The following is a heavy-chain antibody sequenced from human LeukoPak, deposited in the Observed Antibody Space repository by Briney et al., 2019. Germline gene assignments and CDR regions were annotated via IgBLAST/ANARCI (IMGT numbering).Heavy chain of an antibody. CDR1: GFIFSNYW. V-gene: IGHV3-7*01. CDR3: ARDRIKSGSYYFDY. Sequence: GGSLRLSCAASGFIFSNYWMSWVRQAPGKGLEWVANIKQDVSEKYYVDSVKGRFTISRDNSKNSLYLQMNSLRAEDTAVYYCARDRIKSGSYYFDYWGQGTLVTVSS. CDR2: IKQDVSEK. D-gene: IGHD1-26*01. J-gene: IGHJ4*02.